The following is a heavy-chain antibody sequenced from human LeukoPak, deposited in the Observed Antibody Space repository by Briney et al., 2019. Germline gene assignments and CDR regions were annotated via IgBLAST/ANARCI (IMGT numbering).Heavy chain of an antibody. J-gene: IGHJ6*04. CDR2: INHSGST. D-gene: IGHD3-10*01. Sequence: PSETLSLTCTVSGGSISSGDYYWSWIRQPPGKGLEWIGEINHSGSTNYNPSLKSRVTISVDTSKNQFSLKLSSVTAADTAVYYCARVATMVRGVIRQKPRQDVWGKGTTVTVSS. CDR3: ARVATMVRGVIRQKPRQDV. CDR1: GGSISSGDYY. V-gene: IGHV4-39*07.